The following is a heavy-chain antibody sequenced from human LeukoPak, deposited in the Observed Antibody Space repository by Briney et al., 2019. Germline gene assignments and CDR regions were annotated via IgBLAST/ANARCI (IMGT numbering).Heavy chain of an antibody. J-gene: IGHJ3*02. CDR3: ARAMDVGPQWLVHDAFDI. CDR1: GLTFSGSA. D-gene: IGHD6-19*01. CDR2: ISSSSSTI. V-gene: IGHV3-48*04. Sequence: PGGSLRLSCAASGLTFSGSAMHWVRQASGEGLEWVSYISSSSSTIYYADSVKGRFTISRDNAKNSLYLQMNSLRAEDTAVYYCARAMDVGPQWLVHDAFDIWGQGTMVTVSS.